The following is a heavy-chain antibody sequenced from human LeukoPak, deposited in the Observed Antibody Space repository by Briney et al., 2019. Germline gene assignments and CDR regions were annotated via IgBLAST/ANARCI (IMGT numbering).Heavy chain of an antibody. V-gene: IGHV3-48*01. Sequence: GGSLRLSCAASGFTFSSYSMNWVRQAPGKGLEWVSYISSSSSTIYYADSVKGRFTISRDNAKNSLYLQMNSLRAEDTAVYYCARRGYGDYGSAFDYWGQGTLVTVSS. J-gene: IGHJ4*02. CDR2: ISSSSSTI. CDR3: ARRGYGDYGSAFDY. CDR1: GFTFSSYS. D-gene: IGHD4-17*01.